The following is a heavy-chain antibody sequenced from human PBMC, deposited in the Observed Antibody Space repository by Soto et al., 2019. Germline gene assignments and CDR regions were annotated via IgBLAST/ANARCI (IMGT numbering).Heavy chain of an antibody. CDR2: ISGSGFKK. V-gene: IGHV3-23*01. CDR1: GFIFENFG. J-gene: IGHJ5*02. Sequence: LRLSCAASGFIFENFGMSWVRQAPGKGLEWISSISGSGFKKYYADSVKGRFTISRDNSKSTVYLELKNLSAEDTAVYHCAKNQGVELVPLATVDWFDPWGQGSVVTVSS. D-gene: IGHD1-26*01. CDR3: AKNQGVELVPLATVDWFDP.